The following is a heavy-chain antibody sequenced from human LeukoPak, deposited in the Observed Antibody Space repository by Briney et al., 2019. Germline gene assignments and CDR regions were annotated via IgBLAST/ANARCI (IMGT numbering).Heavy chain of an antibody. CDR1: GGSFSGYY. J-gene: IGHJ4*02. CDR3: ARVGSGYDDY. CDR2: INHSGST. D-gene: IGHD5-12*01. Sequence: PSETLSLTCAVYGGSFSGYYWSWIRKPPGKGLEWIGEINHSGSTNYNPSLKSRVTISVDTSKNQFSLKLSSVTAADTAVYYCARVGSGYDDYWGQGTLVTVSS. V-gene: IGHV4-34*01.